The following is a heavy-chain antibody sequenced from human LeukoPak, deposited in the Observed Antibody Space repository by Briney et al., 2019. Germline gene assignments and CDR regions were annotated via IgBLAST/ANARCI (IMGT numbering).Heavy chain of an antibody. J-gene: IGHJ4*02. CDR1: GDSMNSHY. CDR2: INYSGST. Sequence: SETLSLTCTVSGDSMNSHYWSWLRQPPWKGLEWIAYINYSGSTNYNPSLKSRVTISVDTSKKEFSLKLSSVTAEDTAVYYCASTVGYSSSWAPDGWGQGTLVTVSS. V-gene: IGHV4-59*11. CDR3: ASTVGYSSSWAPDG. D-gene: IGHD6-13*01.